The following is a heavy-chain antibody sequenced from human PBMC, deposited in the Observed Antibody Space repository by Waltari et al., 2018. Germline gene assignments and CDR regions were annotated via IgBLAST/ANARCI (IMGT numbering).Heavy chain of an antibody. D-gene: IGHD6-19*01. J-gene: IGHJ6*02. Sequence: QVQLVQSGAEVKKPGASVKVSCKVSGYTLTELSMHWVRQAPGKGLEWMGGCDPEDGETIYAQKFQGRVTMTEDTSTDTAYMELSSLRSEDTAVYYCATDARVAGTAYYYYGMDVWGQGTTVTVSS. CDR2: CDPEDGET. CDR3: ATDARVAGTAYYYYGMDV. CDR1: GYTLTELS. V-gene: IGHV1-24*01.